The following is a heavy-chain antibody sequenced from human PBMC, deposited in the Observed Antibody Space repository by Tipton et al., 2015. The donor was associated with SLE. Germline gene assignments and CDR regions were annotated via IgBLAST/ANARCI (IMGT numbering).Heavy chain of an antibody. Sequence: GSLRLSCAASGFTFSSYWMSWVRQAPGKGLEWVANIKQDGSEKYYVDSVKGRFTISRDNAKNSLYLQMNSLRAEDTAVYYCAREGGKGYAVARGNYFDYWGQGTLVTVSS. D-gene: IGHD6-19*01. CDR2: IKQDGSEK. CDR3: AREGGKGYAVARGNYFDY. J-gene: IGHJ4*02. CDR1: GFTFSSYW. V-gene: IGHV3-7*01.